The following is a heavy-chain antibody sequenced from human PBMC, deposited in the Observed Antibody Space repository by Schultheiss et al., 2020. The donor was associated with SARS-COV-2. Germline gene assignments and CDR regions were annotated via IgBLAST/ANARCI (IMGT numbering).Heavy chain of an antibody. Sequence: SGPTLVKPTQTLTLTCTFSGFSLSTSGMCESWIRQPPGKALEWLALIDWDDDKYYSTSLKTRLTISKDTSKNQVVLTMTNMDPVDTATYYCARIQVELTYYYYYGMDVWGQGTTVTVSS. D-gene: IGHD1-7*01. J-gene: IGHJ6*02. CDR3: ARIQVELTYYYYYGMDV. CDR2: IDWDDDK. V-gene: IGHV2-70*01. CDR1: GFSLSTSGMC.